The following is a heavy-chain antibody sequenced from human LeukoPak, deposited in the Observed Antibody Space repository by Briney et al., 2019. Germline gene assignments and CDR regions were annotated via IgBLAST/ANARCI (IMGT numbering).Heavy chain of an antibody. CDR3: AKDHVLRFLEGYYEAYMDV. D-gene: IGHD3-3*01. V-gene: IGHV3-23*01. CDR2: ISGGAGST. Sequence: SGGSLRLSCAASAITFSTYAMSWVRQAPGKGLECVSVISGGAGSTYYAGSVKGRFTISRDNSQNTLYLQMNSLRAEDTAVYYCAKDHVLRFLEGYYEAYMDVWGKGTTVTVSS. J-gene: IGHJ6*03. CDR1: AITFSTYA.